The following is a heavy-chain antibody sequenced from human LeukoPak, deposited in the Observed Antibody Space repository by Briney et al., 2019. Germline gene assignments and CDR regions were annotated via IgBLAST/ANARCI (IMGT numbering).Heavy chain of an antibody. CDR3: ARKSASGNYPLDY. D-gene: IGHD3-10*01. CDR1: GLTVSRNY. CDR2: IYSGGST. Sequence: TGGSLRLSCAASGLTVSRNYMSWVRQAPGKGLESVSVIYSGGSTYYADSVRGRFTISRDNAKNTVFLQMSSLRAEDTALYYCARKSASGNYPLDYWGQGTLVTVSS. V-gene: IGHV3-53*01. J-gene: IGHJ4*02.